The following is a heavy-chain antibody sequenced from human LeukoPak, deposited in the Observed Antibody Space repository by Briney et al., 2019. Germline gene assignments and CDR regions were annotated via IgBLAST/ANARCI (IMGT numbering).Heavy chain of an antibody. CDR1: GFTFDDYA. D-gene: IGHD5-18*01. Sequence: GGSLRLSCAASGFTFDDYAMHWVRHAPGKGLEWVSLISWDGGSTYYADSVKGRFTISRDNSKNSLYLQMNSLRAEDTALYYCAKDKRGYSYGYSGFNYYYYMDVWGKGTTVTVSS. CDR2: ISWDGGST. V-gene: IGHV3-43D*03. J-gene: IGHJ6*03. CDR3: AKDKRGYSYGYSGFNYYYYMDV.